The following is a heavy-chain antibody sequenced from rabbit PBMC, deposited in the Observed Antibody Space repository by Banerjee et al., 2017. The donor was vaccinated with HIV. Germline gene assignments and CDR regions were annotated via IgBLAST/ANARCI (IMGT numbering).Heavy chain of an antibody. CDR3: VREAGYAGYGDGNL. D-gene: IGHD6-1*01. Sequence: QEQLVESGGGLVKPEGSLKLSCTASGFSFSNKAVMCWVRQAPGKGLEWIACINAVTGKAVYASWAKGRFTFSKTSSTTVTLQVTSLTAADTATYFCVREAGYAGYGDGNLWGQGTLVTVS. CDR1: GFSFSNKAV. V-gene: IGHV1S45*01. CDR2: INAVTGKA. J-gene: IGHJ4*01.